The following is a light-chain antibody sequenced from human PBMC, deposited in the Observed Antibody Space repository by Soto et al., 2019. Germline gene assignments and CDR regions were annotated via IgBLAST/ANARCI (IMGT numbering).Light chain of an antibody. J-gene: IGLJ1*01. CDR1: SSDVGSSNG. CDR2: DVS. CDR3: SSYTSSSTYV. V-gene: IGLV2-18*02. Sequence: QSVLTQPPSVSGSPGQSVAISCTGTSSDVGSSNGVSWYQQPPGTAPKLMIYDVSNRPSGVPDRFTGSKSGNTASLTIPGLQAEDEADYYCSSYTSSSTYVLGTGTKVTVL.